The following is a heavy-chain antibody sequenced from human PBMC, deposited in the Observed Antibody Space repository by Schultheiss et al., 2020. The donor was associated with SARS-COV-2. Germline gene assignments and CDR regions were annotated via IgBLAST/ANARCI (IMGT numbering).Heavy chain of an antibody. CDR1: GFTFSSYG. V-gene: IGHV3-33*01. CDR2: IWYDGSNK. Sequence: GESLKISCAASGFTFSSYGMHWVRQAPGKGLEWVAVIWYDGSNKYYADSVKGRFTISRDNSKNTLYLQMNSLRAEDTAVYYCAREGAVDDYGELRGFDPWGQGTLVTVSS. D-gene: IGHD4-17*01. CDR3: AREGAVDDYGELRGFDP. J-gene: IGHJ5*02.